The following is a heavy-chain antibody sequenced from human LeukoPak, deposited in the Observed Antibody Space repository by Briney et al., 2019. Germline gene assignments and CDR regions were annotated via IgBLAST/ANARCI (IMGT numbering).Heavy chain of an antibody. CDR2: TYYRSKWYN. CDR1: GDRVSSNSVS. CDR3: ARQNNWNLDY. V-gene: IGHV6-1*01. Sequence: SQTLSLTCAVSGDRVSSNSVSWNWIRQSPSRGLEWLGKTYYRSKWYNDYAVSVKSRITINPDTSKNQFSLQLNSVTPEDTAVYYCARQNNWNLDYWGQGTLVTVSS. J-gene: IGHJ4*02. D-gene: IGHD1-1*01.